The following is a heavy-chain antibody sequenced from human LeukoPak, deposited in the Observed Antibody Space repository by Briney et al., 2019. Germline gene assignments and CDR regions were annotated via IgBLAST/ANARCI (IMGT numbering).Heavy chain of an antibody. J-gene: IGHJ4*02. CDR2: IYPGDSET. D-gene: IGHD5-18*01. CDR1: GYSFTSYW. Sequence: GESLKISWKGSGYSFTSYWIGWVRQLPGKGLEWMGIIYPGDSETSYIPSFQGQVTISADKSISTAYLQWSSLKASDTAMYYYARHSWRGYSYAGIDYWGQGTLVAVSA. V-gene: IGHV5-51*01. CDR3: ARHSWRGYSYAGIDY.